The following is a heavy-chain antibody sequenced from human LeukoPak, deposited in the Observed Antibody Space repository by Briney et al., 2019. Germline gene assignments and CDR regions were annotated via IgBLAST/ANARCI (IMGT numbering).Heavy chain of an antibody. V-gene: IGHV3-48*03. J-gene: IGHJ3*02. Sequence: PGGSLRLSCAASGFTFSSYEMNWVRQAPGKGLEWVSYISSSGSTIYYADSVKGRFTISRDNAKNSLYLQMNSLRAEDTAVYYCARDNSIVVVGALAAFDIWGQGTMVTVSS. CDR1: GFTFSSYE. CDR3: ARDNSIVVVGALAAFDI. CDR2: ISSSGSTI. D-gene: IGHD2-21*01.